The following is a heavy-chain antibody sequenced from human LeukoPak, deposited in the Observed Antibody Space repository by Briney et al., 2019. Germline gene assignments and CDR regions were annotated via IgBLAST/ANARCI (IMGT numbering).Heavy chain of an antibody. CDR3: AKAHELRYFDWLLQHFDY. Sequence: GGSLRLSCVASGFTFSSYAMSWVRQAPGKGLEWVSAISGSGGSTYYADSVKGRFTISRDNSKNTLYLQMNSLRAEDTAVYYCAKAHELRYFDWLLQHFDYWGQGTLVTVSS. J-gene: IGHJ4*02. CDR1: GFTFSSYA. D-gene: IGHD3-9*01. CDR2: ISGSGGST. V-gene: IGHV3-23*01.